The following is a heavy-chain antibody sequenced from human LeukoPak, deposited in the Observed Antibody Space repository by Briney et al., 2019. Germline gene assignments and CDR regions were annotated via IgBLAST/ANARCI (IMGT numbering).Heavy chain of an antibody. CDR2: IYTSGST. V-gene: IGHV4-61*02. CDR1: GGSISSGSYF. Sequence: PSQTLSLTCTISGGSISSGSYFWSWIRQPAGKGLEWIGRIYTSGSTNYNPSLKSRVTISVDTSKNQFSLKLSSVTAADTAVYYCAREGPNSSGLDYWGREPWSPSPQ. J-gene: IGHJ4*02. D-gene: IGHD3-22*01. CDR3: AREGPNSSGLDY.